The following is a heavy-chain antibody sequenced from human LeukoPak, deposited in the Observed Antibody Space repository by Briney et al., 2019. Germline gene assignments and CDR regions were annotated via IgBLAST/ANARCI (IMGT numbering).Heavy chain of an antibody. D-gene: IGHD3-10*01. V-gene: IGHV3-48*03. CDR2: ISSSGSTI. J-gene: IGHJ5*02. CDR3: AKDHLHNLITMVRGVLWFDP. CDR1: GFTFSSYE. Sequence: HPGGSLRLSCAASGFTFSSYEMNWVRQAPGKGLEWVSYISSSGSTIYYADSVKGRFTISRDNAKNTLYLQMNSLRAEDTAVYYCAKDHLHNLITMVRGVLWFDPWGQGTLVTVSS.